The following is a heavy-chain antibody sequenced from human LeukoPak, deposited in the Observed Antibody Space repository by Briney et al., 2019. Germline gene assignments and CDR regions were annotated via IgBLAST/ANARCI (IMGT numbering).Heavy chain of an antibody. Sequence: SETLSLTCTVSGGSISSYYWSWIRQPPGKGLEWIGYIYYSGSTNYNPSLKSRVTISVDTSKNQFSLKLSSVTAADTAVYYCAAGYSGYDAVHYWGQGTLVTASS. J-gene: IGHJ4*02. V-gene: IGHV4-59*01. D-gene: IGHD5-12*01. CDR3: AAGYSGYDAVHY. CDR2: IYYSGST. CDR1: GGSISSYY.